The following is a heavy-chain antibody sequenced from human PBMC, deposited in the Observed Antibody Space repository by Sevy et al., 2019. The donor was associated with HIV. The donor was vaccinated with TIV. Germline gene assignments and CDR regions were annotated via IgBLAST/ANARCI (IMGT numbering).Heavy chain of an antibody. CDR2: ISGSGDST. J-gene: IGHJ3*01. V-gene: IGHV3-23*01. D-gene: IGHD3-3*01. Sequence: GGSLRLSCAASGFTFSNYAMSWVRQAPGKGLEWVSDISGSGDSTYYADSVKGRFTISRDNSKNTLYLQMSSLRADDRAVYYCAKLYYDFWGGYYPHTFDFWGQGTMVTVSS. CDR1: GFTFSNYA. CDR3: AKLYYDFWGGYYPHTFDF.